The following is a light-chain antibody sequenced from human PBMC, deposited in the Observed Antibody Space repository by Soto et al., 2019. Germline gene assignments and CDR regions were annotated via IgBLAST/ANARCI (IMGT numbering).Light chain of an antibody. CDR3: AAWDDSLHGSYV. V-gene: IGLV1-44*01. CDR2: SNN. CDR1: SSNIGSNS. Sequence: QSVLTQPPSASGTPGQRVTISCSGSSSNIGSNSVNWYQQLPGTAPKLLIYSNNQRPSGVPDRFSGSKSGTSASLAISGLQSEDEAEYYCAAWDDSLHGSYVFGTGTKVTVL. J-gene: IGLJ1*01.